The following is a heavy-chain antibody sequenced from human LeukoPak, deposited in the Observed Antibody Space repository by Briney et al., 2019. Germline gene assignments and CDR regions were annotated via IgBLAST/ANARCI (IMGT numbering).Heavy chain of an antibody. CDR1: GFTVSSNY. D-gene: IGHD3-16*01. CDR3: ARDLWGKRFDY. CDR2: IYSGGST. Sequence: GGSLRLSCAASGFTVSSNYMSRVRQAPGKGLEWVSVIYSGGSTYYADSVKGRFTISRDNSKNTLYLQMNSLRAEDTAVYYCARDLWGKRFDYWGQGTLVTVSS. V-gene: IGHV3-53*01. J-gene: IGHJ4*02.